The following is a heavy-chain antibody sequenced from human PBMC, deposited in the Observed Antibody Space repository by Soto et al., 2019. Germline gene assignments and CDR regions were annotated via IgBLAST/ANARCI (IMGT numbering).Heavy chain of an antibody. V-gene: IGHV4-59*01. CDR2: IFSSGTT. Sequence: PSETLSLTCSVSGGSISRYYWSWIRQPPGRGLEWIGNIFSSGTTNYSPSLKSRVTISVDTSKNQVSLILNAVTAADTAVYYCAREYYDFWMVTYSYYGIDVWGHGTTVTVSS. J-gene: IGHJ6*02. CDR1: GGSISRYY. D-gene: IGHD3-3*01. CDR3: AREYYDFWMVTYSYYGIDV.